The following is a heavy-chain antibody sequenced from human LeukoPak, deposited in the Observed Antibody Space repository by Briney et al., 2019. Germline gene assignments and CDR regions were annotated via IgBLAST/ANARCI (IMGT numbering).Heavy chain of an antibody. D-gene: IGHD3-10*01. V-gene: IGHV3-23*01. CDR1: GFTFSSYA. Sequence: PGGSLRLSCAASGFTFSSYAMSWVRQAPGQGQEWVSAISGCGGSTYYADSVKARITSSRDNSKNTLYLQMNSLRAEDTAVYFCAKRGVVIRGILVIGYHQEAYHYDFWGQGVLVTVSS. CDR3: AKRGVVIRGILVIGYHQEAYHYDF. CDR2: ISGCGGST. J-gene: IGHJ4*02.